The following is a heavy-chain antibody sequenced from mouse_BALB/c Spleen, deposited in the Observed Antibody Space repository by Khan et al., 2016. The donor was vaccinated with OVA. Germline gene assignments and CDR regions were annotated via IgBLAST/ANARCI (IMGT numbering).Heavy chain of an antibody. CDR3: SKGVWSYYYTLDY. CDR2: IWGGGST. V-gene: IGHV2-6-5*01. J-gene: IGHJ4*01. CDR1: GFSLSDYG. Sequence: VQLQESGPGLVAPSQNLSITCTVSGFSLSDYGVSWIRQPPGKGLEWLGVIWGGGSTYYNSALKSRLSISKDKSKSQLCLKMSRLQSDDTAMFYCSKGVWSYYYTLDYWGQGTSVTVSS.